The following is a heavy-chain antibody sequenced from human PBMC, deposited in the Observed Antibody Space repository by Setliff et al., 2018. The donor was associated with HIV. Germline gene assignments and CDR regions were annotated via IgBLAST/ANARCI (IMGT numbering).Heavy chain of an antibody. CDR2: ISGYSGHT. CDR3: AREHSTTWPYFDF. D-gene: IGHD6-13*01. CDR1: GYTFSDYD. V-gene: IGHV1-18*01. Sequence: GASVKVSCKASGYTFSDYDVDWVRQAPGQGLEWMGWISGYSGHTSYAQKIQGRVTMTTDTSTSTAYMELRSLRSDDTAVYFCAREHSTTWPYFDFWGQGTLVTVSS. J-gene: IGHJ4*02.